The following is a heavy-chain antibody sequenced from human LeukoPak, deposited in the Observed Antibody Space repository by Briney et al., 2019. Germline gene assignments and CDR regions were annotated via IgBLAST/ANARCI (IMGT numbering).Heavy chain of an antibody. D-gene: IGHD6-13*01. J-gene: IGHJ6*03. CDR3: ARAPGIAAADNYYYYYMDV. CDR1: GGTFSSYA. CDR2: IIPIFGTA. Sequence: SVKVSCKASGGTFSSYAISWVRQAPGQGLEWMGGIIPIFGTANYAQKFQGRVTITADKSTSTAYMELSSLRSEDTAVYYRARAPGIAAADNYYYYYMDVWGKGTTVTVSS. V-gene: IGHV1-69*06.